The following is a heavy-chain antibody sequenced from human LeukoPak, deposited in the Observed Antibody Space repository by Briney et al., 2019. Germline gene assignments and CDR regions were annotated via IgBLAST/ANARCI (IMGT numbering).Heavy chain of an antibody. CDR2: VNHEGDS. Sequence: PSETLSLTCAVYGVSLRGYYWSWIRQSPEKGLEWIGEVNHEGDSTYSPSLKSRLTLSVDMSKNQFSLNLRSVTAADTAVYFCARGSNYVSDYYFDVWGKGTTVIVSS. CDR1: GVSLRGYY. D-gene: IGHD4-11*01. V-gene: IGHV4-34*01. J-gene: IGHJ6*03. CDR3: ARGSNYVSDYYFDV.